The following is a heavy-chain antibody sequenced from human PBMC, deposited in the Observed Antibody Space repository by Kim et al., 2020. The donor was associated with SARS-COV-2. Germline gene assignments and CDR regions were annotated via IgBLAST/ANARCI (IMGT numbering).Heavy chain of an antibody. CDR3: AKETHGSGWYFAFDI. Sequence: PVKGRFTISRDNSKNTLYLQMNSRRAEDTAVYYCAKETHGSGWYFAFDIWGQGTMVTVSS. D-gene: IGHD6-19*01. J-gene: IGHJ3*02. V-gene: IGHV3-23*01.